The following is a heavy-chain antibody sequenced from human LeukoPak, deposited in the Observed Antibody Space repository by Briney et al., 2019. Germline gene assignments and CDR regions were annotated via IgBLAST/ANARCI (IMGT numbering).Heavy chain of an antibody. Sequence: SETLSLTRTVSGDPMSTSNYYWGWIRQPPGKGLEWIGSIYYSGNTYYNPSLKSRVTISVDTSKNQFSLKLRSVTAADTAVYYCARLYGSGSYYKYVYWGQGTLVSVSS. D-gene: IGHD3-10*01. CDR3: ARLYGSGSYYKYVY. CDR2: IYYSGNT. CDR1: GDPMSTSNYY. V-gene: IGHV4-39*01. J-gene: IGHJ4*02.